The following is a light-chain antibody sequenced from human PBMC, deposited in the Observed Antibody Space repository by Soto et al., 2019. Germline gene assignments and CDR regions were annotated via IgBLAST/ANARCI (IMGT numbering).Light chain of an antibody. CDR3: QQYGFTLFT. CDR2: AAS. CDR1: QSVTINS. V-gene: IGKV3-20*01. J-gene: IGKJ3*01. Sequence: EVVLTQSPGTLSLSPGDTATLSCRASQSVTINSLAWYQQKPGQTPRLLIYAASTRASGIPGRFSGSVSGTDFALTISSLEPEDCAVYYCQQYGFTLFTFGPGTIVEMK.